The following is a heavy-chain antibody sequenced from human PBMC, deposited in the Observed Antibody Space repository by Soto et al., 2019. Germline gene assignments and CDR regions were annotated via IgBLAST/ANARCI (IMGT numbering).Heavy chain of an antibody. J-gene: IGHJ4*02. Sequence: QLQLQESGPGLVKPSETLSLTCTVSGGSISSSSYYWGWIRQPPGKGLEWIGSIYYSGSTYYNPSLKSRVTISVDTSKNQFSLKLSSVTAADTAVYYCARRDSSSSSKLFDYWGQGTLVTVSS. V-gene: IGHV4-39*01. D-gene: IGHD6-6*01. CDR3: ARRDSSSSSKLFDY. CDR1: GGSISSSSYY. CDR2: IYYSGST.